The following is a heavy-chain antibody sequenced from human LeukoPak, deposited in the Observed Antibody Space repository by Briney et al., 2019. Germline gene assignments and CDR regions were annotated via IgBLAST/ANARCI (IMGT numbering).Heavy chain of an antibody. CDR3: ARGSRLLWFGELLRFDY. D-gene: IGHD3-10*01. J-gene: IGHJ4*02. V-gene: IGHV4-34*01. CDR2: INHSGST. CDR1: GGSLSGYY. Sequence: SETLSLTCAVYGGSLSGYYWSWIRQPPGKGLEWIGEINHSGSTNYNPSLKSRVTISVDTSKNQFSLRLSSVTAADTAVYYCARGSRLLWFGELLRFDYWGQGTLVTVSS.